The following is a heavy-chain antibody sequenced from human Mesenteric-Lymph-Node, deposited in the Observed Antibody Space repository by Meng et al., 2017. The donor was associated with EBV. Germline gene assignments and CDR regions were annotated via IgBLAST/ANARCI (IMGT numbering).Heavy chain of an antibody. Sequence: QGQLEQSGAEVKKPGAPVKVSCKASGYTFIGYYIHWVRQTPGQGLEWMGRINPNSGGTNYAQKFQGRVTMTRDTSISTTYMELSKLRSDDTAVYFCAREGLISAAGSFYPWGQGTLVTVSS. J-gene: IGHJ5*02. CDR3: AREGLISAAGSFYP. D-gene: IGHD6-13*01. CDR1: GYTFIGYY. V-gene: IGHV1-2*06. CDR2: INPNSGGT.